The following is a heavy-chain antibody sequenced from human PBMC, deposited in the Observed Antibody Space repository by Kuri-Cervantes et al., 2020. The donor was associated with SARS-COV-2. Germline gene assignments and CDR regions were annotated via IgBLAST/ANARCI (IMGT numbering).Heavy chain of an antibody. V-gene: IGHV3-7*01. J-gene: IGHJ3*02. Sequence: GGSLRLSCAASGFTFSSYWMSWVRQAPGKGLEWVANIKQDGSEKYYADSVKGRFTISRDNSKNTLYLQMNSLRAEDTAVYYCARVNDVIAARLHDAFDIWGQGTMVTVSS. CDR3: ARVNDVIAARLHDAFDI. CDR1: GFTFSSYW. CDR2: IKQDGSEK. D-gene: IGHD6-6*01.